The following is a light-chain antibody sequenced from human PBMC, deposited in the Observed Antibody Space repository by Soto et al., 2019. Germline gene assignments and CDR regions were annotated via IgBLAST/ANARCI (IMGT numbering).Light chain of an antibody. CDR1: SSDVGDYNY. J-gene: IGLJ1*01. CDR2: EVS. V-gene: IGLV2-14*01. Sequence: QSVLTQPASVSGSPGQPVTISCTGTSSDVGDYNYVCWYQQHPGRAPKLLIFEVSNRPSGVSDRFSGSKSGNTASLIISGLQAEDEATYYCTSYTSKSSLYVFGTGTKVTVL. CDR3: TSYTSKSSLYV.